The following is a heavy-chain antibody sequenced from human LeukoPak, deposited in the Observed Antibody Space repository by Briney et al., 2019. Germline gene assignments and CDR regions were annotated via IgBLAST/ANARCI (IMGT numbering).Heavy chain of an antibody. V-gene: IGHV3-74*01. CDR2: INRDGSDS. Sequence: GGSLTLSCAASGFTFSSCWMHWVRQAPGKGLLWVSRINRDGSDSSYADSVKGRFTISRDNAKNTLYLQMNSLRAEDTAVYYCATVVGGYYPPVDGLDIWGQGTMVTVSS. J-gene: IGHJ3*02. CDR1: GFTFSSCW. CDR3: ATVVGGYYPPVDGLDI. D-gene: IGHD6-25*01.